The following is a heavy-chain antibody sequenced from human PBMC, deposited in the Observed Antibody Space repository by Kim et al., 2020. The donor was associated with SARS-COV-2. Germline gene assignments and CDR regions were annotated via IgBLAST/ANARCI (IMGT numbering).Heavy chain of an antibody. CDR2: INPSNGNT. V-gene: IGHV1-18*04. CDR1: GYTFTKFG. Sequence: ASVKVSCKTSGYTFTKFGINWVRQAPGQGLEWMGWINPSNGNTNYAQKFEGRIILTTDTSTNTAFLELRTLRSDDTAVYYCARDSISIFGVIPNWFDPWGQGTLVTASS. J-gene: IGHJ5*02. CDR3: ARDSISIFGVIPNWFDP. D-gene: IGHD3-3*01.